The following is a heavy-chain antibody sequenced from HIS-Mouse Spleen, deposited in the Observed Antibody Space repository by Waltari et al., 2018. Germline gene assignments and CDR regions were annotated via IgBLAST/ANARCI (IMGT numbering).Heavy chain of an antibody. CDR3: AREIPYSSSWYDWYFDL. V-gene: IGHV4-39*07. CDR1: GGSISSSSYY. J-gene: IGHJ2*01. CDR2: NYSSGST. D-gene: IGHD6-13*01. Sequence: QLQLQESGPGLVKPSETLSLTCTVSGGSISSSSYYWGWIRQPPGKGLEWIGSNYSSGSTYYNPASMGRVTISVDTSKNRFSLKLSSVTAADTAVYYCAREIPYSSSWYDWYFDLWGRGTLVTVSS.